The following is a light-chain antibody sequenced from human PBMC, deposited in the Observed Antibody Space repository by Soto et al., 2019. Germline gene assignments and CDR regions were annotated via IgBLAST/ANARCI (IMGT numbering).Light chain of an antibody. V-gene: IGKV3-15*01. Sequence: EIVMTQSPATLSVSPGERATLSCRASQSVSSNLAWYQQKPGQGPRLLIYGASTRATGIPARFSGSGSGTEFTLTINSLQSEDFAVYYCQQYNNWPPTTFGQGTRLEIK. CDR1: QSVSSN. CDR2: GAS. CDR3: QQYNNWPPTT. J-gene: IGKJ5*01.